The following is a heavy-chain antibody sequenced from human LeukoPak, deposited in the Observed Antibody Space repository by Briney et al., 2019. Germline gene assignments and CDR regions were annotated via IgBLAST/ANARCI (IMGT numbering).Heavy chain of an antibody. Sequence: KPSETLSLTCTVSGGSISSSSYYWGWIRQPPGKGLEWIGSIYYSGSTYYNPSLKSRVTISVDTSKNQFSLKLSSVTAADTAVYYCATGDYSNYVDYFDYWGQGTLVTVSS. CDR3: ATGDYSNYVDYFDY. CDR1: GGSISSSSYY. CDR2: IYYSGST. J-gene: IGHJ4*02. D-gene: IGHD4-11*01. V-gene: IGHV4-39*01.